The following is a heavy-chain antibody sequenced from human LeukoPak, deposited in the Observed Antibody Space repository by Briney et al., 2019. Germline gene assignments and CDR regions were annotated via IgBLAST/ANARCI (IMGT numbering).Heavy chain of an antibody. D-gene: IGHD3-22*01. CDR2: IHSSGNT. Sequence: PSETLSLTCSVSAGSLTNDYWSWIRQPAGKGLEWIGRIHSSGNTDYNPSLKSRVSMSMDTSKNAFSLKLSSVTAADTAVYYCAKDYDSSGYYQFYFDYWGQGTLVTVSS. J-gene: IGHJ4*02. CDR1: AGSLTNDY. V-gene: IGHV4-4*07. CDR3: AKDYDSSGYYQFYFDY.